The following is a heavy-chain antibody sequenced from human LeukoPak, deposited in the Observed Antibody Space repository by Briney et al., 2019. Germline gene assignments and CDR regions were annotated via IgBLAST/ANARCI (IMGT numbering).Heavy chain of an antibody. V-gene: IGHV4-4*09. CDR3: ARTNPHFWSGYYTLGDYYYYMDV. CDR1: GGSISSYY. CDR2: IYTSGST. D-gene: IGHD3-3*02. J-gene: IGHJ6*03. Sequence: SETLSLTCTVSGGSISSYYWSWIRQPPGKGLEWIGYIYTSGSTNYNPSLKSRVTISVDTSKNQFSLKLSSVTAADTAVYYCARTNPHFWSGYYTLGDYYYYMDVWGKGTTVTVSS.